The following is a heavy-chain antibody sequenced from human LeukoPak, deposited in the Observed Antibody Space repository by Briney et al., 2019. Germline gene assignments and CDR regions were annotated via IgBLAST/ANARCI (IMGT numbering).Heavy chain of an antibody. CDR1: GGSISSGGYY. CDR3: ARSSHVKWLPNWFDP. D-gene: IGHD3-22*01. Sequence: SVTLSLTCTVSGGSISSGGYYWSWIRQHPGKGLEWIGYIYYSGSTYYDPSLKSRVTISVDTSKNQFSLKLSSVTAADTAVYYCARSSHVKWLPNWFDPWGQGTLVTVSS. J-gene: IGHJ5*02. V-gene: IGHV4-31*03. CDR2: IYYSGST.